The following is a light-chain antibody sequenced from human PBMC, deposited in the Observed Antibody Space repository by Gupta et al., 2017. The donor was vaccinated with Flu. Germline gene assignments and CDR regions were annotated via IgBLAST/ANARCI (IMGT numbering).Light chain of an antibody. J-gene: IGKJ1*01. CDR1: QGLVYSDGNTY. CDR3: MQGAHWPCA. V-gene: IGKV2-30*01. CDR2: LVS. Sequence: DVVVTQSPLSLAVTLGQPASISCRSSQGLVYSDGNTYLHWFQHRPGQSPRRLIYLVSNRASGVPDRFSGSGSGTYFTLRISRVEADDVGVYFCMQGAHWPCAFGQGTKLEIK.